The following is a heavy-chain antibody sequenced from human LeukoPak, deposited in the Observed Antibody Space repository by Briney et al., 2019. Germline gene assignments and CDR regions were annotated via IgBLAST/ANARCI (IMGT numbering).Heavy chain of an antibody. D-gene: IGHD3-3*01. CDR3: ARSIGYYDIWSGYQTD. CDR2: ISSSSYT. V-gene: IGHV3-11*06. CDR1: GFTFSNYY. J-gene: IGHJ4*02. Sequence: GGSLRLSCAASGFTFSNYYMSWIRQAPGQGLEWISYISSSSYTTYAASVKGRFTISRDNAKNSLYLQMSSLRAEDTAVYYCARSIGYYDIWSGYQTDWGQGTLVTVSS.